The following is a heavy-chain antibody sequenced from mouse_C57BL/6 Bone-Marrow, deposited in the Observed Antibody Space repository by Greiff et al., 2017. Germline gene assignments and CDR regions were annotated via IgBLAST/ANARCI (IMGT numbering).Heavy chain of an antibody. J-gene: IGHJ3*01. D-gene: IGHD2-1*01. Sequence: VKLMESGAELVKPGASVKLSCKASGYTFTEYTIHWVKQRSGQGLEWIGWFYPGSGSIKYNEKFKDKATLTADKSSSTVYMELSRLTSEDSAVYYCARREDRCLRNYLAYWGQGTLVTVSA. CDR1: GYTFTEYT. CDR3: ARREDRCLRNYLAY. V-gene: IGHV1-62-2*01. CDR2: FYPGSGSI.